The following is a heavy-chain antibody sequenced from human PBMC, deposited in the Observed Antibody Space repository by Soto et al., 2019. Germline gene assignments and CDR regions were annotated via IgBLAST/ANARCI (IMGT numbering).Heavy chain of an antibody. CDR2: INPNSGGT. Sequence: ASVKVSFRVSGYTFTCYYMHWVRQAPGQGLEWMGWINPNSGGTNYAQKFQGWVTMTRDTSISTAYMELSRLRSDDTAVYYCARGKGVATNEASFDYWGQGTLVTVSS. CDR3: ARGKGVATNEASFDY. J-gene: IGHJ4*02. D-gene: IGHD5-12*01. CDR1: GYTFTCYY. V-gene: IGHV1-2*04.